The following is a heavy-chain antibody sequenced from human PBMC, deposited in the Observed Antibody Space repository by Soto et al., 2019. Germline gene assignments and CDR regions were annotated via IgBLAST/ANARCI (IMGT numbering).Heavy chain of an antibody. J-gene: IGHJ6*02. D-gene: IGHD6-19*01. CDR3: AKTPDVGSGWYVSTLDDYYGMDV. Sequence: PGGSLRLSCAASRITLYIYVIGGVRKTPRKGLEWVSSISGSGGRTYYADSVKGRFTISRDNSKNTLYLQMNSLRAEDTAVYYCAKTPDVGSGWYVSTLDDYYGMDVWGQGTTVTVSS. CDR1: RITLYIYV. CDR2: ISGSGGRT. V-gene: IGHV3-23*01.